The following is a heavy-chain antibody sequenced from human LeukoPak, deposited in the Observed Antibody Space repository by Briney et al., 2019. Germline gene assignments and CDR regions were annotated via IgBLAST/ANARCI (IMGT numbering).Heavy chain of an antibody. D-gene: IGHD2-2*01. V-gene: IGHV1-2*02. CDR2: INPNSGGT. Sequence: ASVKVSCKASGYTFTGYYMHWERQAPGQGLEWMGWINPNSGGTNYAQKFQGRVTMTRDTSISTAYMELSRLRSDDTAVYYCAREFHQNIVVVPAASNWFDPWGQGTLVTVSS. J-gene: IGHJ5*02. CDR3: AREFHQNIVVVPAASNWFDP. CDR1: GYTFTGYY.